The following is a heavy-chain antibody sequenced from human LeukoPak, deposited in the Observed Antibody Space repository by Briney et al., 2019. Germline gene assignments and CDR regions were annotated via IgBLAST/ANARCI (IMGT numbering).Heavy chain of an antibody. Sequence: GRSLRLSCAASGFTFSSYGMHWVRQAPGKGLEWVAVIWYDGSNKYYADSVKGRFTISRDNSKNTLYLQMNSLRAEDTAVYYCAREPCSSTSCYGGFDYWGQETQVTVSS. D-gene: IGHD2-2*01. J-gene: IGHJ4*02. CDR1: GFTFSSYG. CDR2: IWYDGSNK. V-gene: IGHV3-33*01. CDR3: AREPCSSTSCYGGFDY.